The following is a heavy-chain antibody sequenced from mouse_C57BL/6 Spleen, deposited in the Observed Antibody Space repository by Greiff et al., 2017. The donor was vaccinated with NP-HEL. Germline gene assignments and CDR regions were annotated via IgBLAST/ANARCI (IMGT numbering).Heavy chain of an antibody. Sequence: QVHVKQSGAELVKPGASVKLSCKASGYTFTSYWMQWVKQRPGQGLEWIGEIDPSDSYTNYNQKLKGKATMTVDTSSSTAYMQLSSLTSEDAAVYYCARPPTTVVGRYYFDYWGQGTTLTVSS. V-gene: IGHV1-50*01. J-gene: IGHJ2*01. D-gene: IGHD1-1*01. CDR2: IDPSDSYT. CDR3: ARPPTTVVGRYYFDY. CDR1: GYTFTSYW.